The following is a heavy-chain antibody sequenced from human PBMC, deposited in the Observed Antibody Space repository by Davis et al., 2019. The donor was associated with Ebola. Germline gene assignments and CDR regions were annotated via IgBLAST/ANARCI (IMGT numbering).Heavy chain of an antibody. Sequence: GESLKISCAASGFSFNAYYMTWIRQAPGQGLEWISYISSSGSNIYYADSVKGRFTISRDNAKNSLYLQMNSLRAEDTAVYYCARAGRITIFGVANFDYWGQGALVTVSS. J-gene: IGHJ4*02. CDR2: ISSSGSNI. CDR3: ARAGRITIFGVANFDY. D-gene: IGHD3-3*01. CDR1: GFSFNAYY. V-gene: IGHV3-11*04.